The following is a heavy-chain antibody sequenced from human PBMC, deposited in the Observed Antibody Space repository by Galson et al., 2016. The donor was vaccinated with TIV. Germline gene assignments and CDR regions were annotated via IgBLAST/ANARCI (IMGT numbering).Heavy chain of an antibody. CDR1: GGSVISGDYH. D-gene: IGHD1-26*01. Sequence: TLSLTCTVSGGSVISGDYHWGWIRQHPGKGLEWIGSMYYTGRTYYNPSLRGRVAISIDTSKNQFSLKLRSMTAADTAVYYCARDRPSGLSDHWGQGTQVTVSS. CDR2: MYYTGRT. V-gene: IGHV4-39*07. J-gene: IGHJ4*02. CDR3: ARDRPSGLSDH.